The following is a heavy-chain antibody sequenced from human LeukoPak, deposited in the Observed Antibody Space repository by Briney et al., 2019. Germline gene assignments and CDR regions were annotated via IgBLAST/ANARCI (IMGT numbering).Heavy chain of an antibody. CDR3: AREHSSSSGKVFDY. CDR2: INPNSGGT. J-gene: IGHJ4*01. D-gene: IGHD6-6*01. V-gene: IGHV1-2*02. Sequence: ASVKVSCKASGYTFPGYYMHWVRQAPGQGLEWMGWINPNSGGTNYEQKFQGRVTMTRDTSISTAYMELSRLRSDDTAVYYCAREHSSSSGKVFDYWGQGTLVTVSS. CDR1: GYTFPGYY.